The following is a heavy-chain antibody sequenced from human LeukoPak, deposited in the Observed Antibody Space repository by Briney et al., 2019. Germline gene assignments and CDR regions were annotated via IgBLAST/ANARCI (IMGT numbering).Heavy chain of an antibody. Sequence: SQTLSLTCDISGDSVSSNSAAWNWIRQSPSRGLEWLGRTYYRSKWYNDYAVSVKSRITINPDTSKNQFSLQLNSVTPEDTAVYYCARAGYSYGYMFYYYYMDVWGKGTTVTVSS. CDR3: ARAGYSYGYMFYYYYMDV. D-gene: IGHD5-18*01. V-gene: IGHV6-1*01. CDR2: TYYRSKWYN. J-gene: IGHJ6*03. CDR1: GDSVSSNSAA.